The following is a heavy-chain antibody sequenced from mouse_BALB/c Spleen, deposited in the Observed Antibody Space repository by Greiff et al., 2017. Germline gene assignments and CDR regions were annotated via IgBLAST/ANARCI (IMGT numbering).Heavy chain of an antibody. Sequence: VQLQESGPGLVQPSQSLSITCTVSGFSLTSYGVHWVRQSPGKGLEWLGVIWSGGSTDYNAAFISRLSISKDNSKSQVFFKMNSLQANDTAIYYCASSYYGYDEGFAYWGQGTLVTVSA. CDR1: GFSLTSYG. D-gene: IGHD2-2*01. CDR3: ASSYYGYDEGFAY. CDR2: IWSGGST. J-gene: IGHJ3*01. V-gene: IGHV2-2*02.